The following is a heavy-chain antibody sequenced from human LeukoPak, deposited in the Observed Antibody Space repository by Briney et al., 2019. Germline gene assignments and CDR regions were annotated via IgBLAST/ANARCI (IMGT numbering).Heavy chain of an antibody. CDR1: GGSISSYY. J-gene: IGHJ4*02. CDR3: ARSYYYDSSGYYRTNPFDY. Sequence: SETLSLTCTVSGGSISSYYWSWIRQPPGKGLEWIGYIYYSGSTNYNPSLKSRVTISVDTSKNQFSLKLISVTAADTAVYYCARSYYYDSSGYYRTNPFDYWGQGTLVTVSS. CDR2: IYYSGST. V-gene: IGHV4-59*01. D-gene: IGHD3-22*01.